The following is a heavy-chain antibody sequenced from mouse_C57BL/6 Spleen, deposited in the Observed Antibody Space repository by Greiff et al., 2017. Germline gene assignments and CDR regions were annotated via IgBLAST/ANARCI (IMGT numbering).Heavy chain of an antibody. CDR3: ARNEDSSGYVGFAY. CDR2: IWSDGST. Sequence: QVQLQQSGPGLVAPSQSLSITCTVSGFSLTSYGVHWVRQPPGKGLEWLVVIWSDGSTTYNSALKSRLSISKDNSKSQVFLKMNSLQTDDTAMYYCARNEDSSGYVGFAYWGQGTLVTVSA. D-gene: IGHD3-2*02. CDR1: GFSLTSYG. V-gene: IGHV2-6*02. J-gene: IGHJ3*01.